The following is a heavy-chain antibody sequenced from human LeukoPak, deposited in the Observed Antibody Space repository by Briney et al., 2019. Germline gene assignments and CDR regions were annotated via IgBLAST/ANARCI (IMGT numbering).Heavy chain of an antibody. D-gene: IGHD2-2*01. J-gene: IGHJ4*02. CDR1: GFTFTNYA. Sequence: GGSLRLSCAASGFTFTNYAMSWVRQAPGKGLEWVSGLSGSGNDTYYADSVKGRFTISRDNSKNTLWLQMRTLGAEDTAVYYCAKLQSVVIPAAMLGFDYWGQGILVTVSS. CDR3: AKLQSVVIPAAMLGFDY. V-gene: IGHV3-23*01. CDR2: LSGSGNDT.